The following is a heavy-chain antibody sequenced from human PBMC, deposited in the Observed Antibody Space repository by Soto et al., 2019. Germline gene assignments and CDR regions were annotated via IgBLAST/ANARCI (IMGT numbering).Heavy chain of an antibody. D-gene: IGHD1-26*01. J-gene: IGHJ5*02. Sequence: QVQLQESGPGLVKPSETLSLTCTVSGGSISSYYWSWIRQPPGKGLEWIGYIYYSGSTNYNPSLKSRVTISVDTSKNQFSLKLSSETAADTAVYYCARVSFDDSTTLAFDPWGQGTLVTVSS. CDR3: ARVSFDDSTTLAFDP. V-gene: IGHV4-59*01. CDR2: IYYSGST. CDR1: GGSISSYY.